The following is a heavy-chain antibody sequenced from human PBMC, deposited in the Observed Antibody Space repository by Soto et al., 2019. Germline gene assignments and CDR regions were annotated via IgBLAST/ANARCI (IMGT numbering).Heavy chain of an antibody. Sequence: EVQLVESGGGLVQPGRSLRLSCTASGFNFADYAMHWVRQAPGKGLEWVSGISWKRGSIGYADSVKGRFTISRDNAKNSLYLQMNSLRAEDTSLYYCAPGVEDYGDSEDFDIWGQGTMVTVSS. D-gene: IGHD4-17*01. CDR2: ISWKRGSI. J-gene: IGHJ3*02. V-gene: IGHV3-9*01. CDR1: GFNFADYA. CDR3: APGVEDYGDSEDFDI.